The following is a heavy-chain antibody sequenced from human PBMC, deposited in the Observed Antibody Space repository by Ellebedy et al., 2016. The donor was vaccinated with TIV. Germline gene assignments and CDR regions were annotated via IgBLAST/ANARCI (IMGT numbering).Heavy chain of an antibody. D-gene: IGHD3-3*01. J-gene: IGHJ5*02. CDR2: INHSGST. CDR1: GGSFSGYY. Sequence: GSLRLSXAVYGGSFSGYYWSWIRQPPGKGLEWIGEINHSGSTNYNPSLKSRVTISVDTSKNQFSLKLSSVTAADTAVYYCARASRRLEPYNWFDPWGQGTLVTVSS. V-gene: IGHV4-34*01. CDR3: ARASRRLEPYNWFDP.